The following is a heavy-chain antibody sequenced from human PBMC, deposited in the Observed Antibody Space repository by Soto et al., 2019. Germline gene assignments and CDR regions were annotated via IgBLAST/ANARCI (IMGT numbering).Heavy chain of an antibody. Sequence: GPSVKVSCKASGYTFTGYYIHWVRQAPGQGVEWMGWTIPSSIATNYAQGFQGSVTMSRDRATSTVYMELSRLRSEDTAVYYCAGEDAERATPFLDYWGQGAVVTVSS. V-gene: IGHV1-2*02. J-gene: IGHJ4*02. D-gene: IGHD2-21*01. CDR3: AGEDAERATPFLDY. CDR1: GYTFTGYY. CDR2: TIPSSIAT.